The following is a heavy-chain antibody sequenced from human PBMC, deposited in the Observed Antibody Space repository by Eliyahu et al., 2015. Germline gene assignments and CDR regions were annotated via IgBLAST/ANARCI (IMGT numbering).Heavy chain of an antibody. Sequence: QVQLVESGGGVVQPGRSLXLXXXASGFTFSSYGMHWVRQAPGKGLEWVAVXSYDGSNKYYADSVKGRFTISRDNSKNTLYLQMNSLRAEDTAVYYCAKGYSPGDYWGQGTLVTVSS. CDR2: XSYDGSNK. J-gene: IGHJ4*02. D-gene: IGHD5-18*01. CDR3: AKGYSPGDY. V-gene: IGHV3-30*18. CDR1: GFTFSSYG.